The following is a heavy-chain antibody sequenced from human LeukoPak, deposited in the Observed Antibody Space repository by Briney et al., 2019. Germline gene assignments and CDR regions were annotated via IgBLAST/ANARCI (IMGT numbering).Heavy chain of an antibody. J-gene: IGHJ6*03. Sequence: PSETLSLTCTVSGGSISSYYWSWIRQPAGKGLEWIGRIYTSGSTNYNPSLKSRVTMSVDTSKNQFSLKLSSVTAADTAVYYCASLLTEVCAPRFLERCGTRLLAYYYYMDVWGKGTTVTVSS. CDR3: ASLLTEVCAPRFLERCGTRLLAYYYYMDV. CDR1: GGSISSYY. V-gene: IGHV4-4*07. D-gene: IGHD3-3*01. CDR2: IYTSGST.